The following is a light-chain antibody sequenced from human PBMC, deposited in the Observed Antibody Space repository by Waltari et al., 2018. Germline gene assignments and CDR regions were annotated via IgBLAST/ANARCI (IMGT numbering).Light chain of an antibody. J-gene: IGLJ3*02. CDR3: SSRDTDGKHWV. V-gene: IGLV3-19*01. CDR1: SLRLFY. Sequence: SSELTQEPDVSVALGQTVNITFLGDSLRLFYSSWYQQAPRQAPRLVIYRKNDRPSGIPGRFSASYSGDTSSLTITGAQTEDEGHYYCSSRDTDGKHWVFGGGTKLTV. CDR2: RKN.